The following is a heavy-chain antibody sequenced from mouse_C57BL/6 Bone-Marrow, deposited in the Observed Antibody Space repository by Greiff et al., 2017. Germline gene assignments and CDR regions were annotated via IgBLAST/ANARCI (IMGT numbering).Heavy chain of an antibody. CDR2: IYIGNGYT. CDR3: ARSEDGYDGTLIAY. D-gene: IGHD2-2*01. V-gene: IGHV1-58*01. Sequence: VQLKQSGAELVRPGSSVKMSCKTSGYTFTSYGINWVKQRPGQGLEWIGYIYIGNGYTEYNEKFKGKATLTSDKSSSTAYMQLSSLTSEDSAVYYCARSEDGYDGTLIAYWGQGTLVTVSA. CDR1: GYTFTSYG. J-gene: IGHJ3*01.